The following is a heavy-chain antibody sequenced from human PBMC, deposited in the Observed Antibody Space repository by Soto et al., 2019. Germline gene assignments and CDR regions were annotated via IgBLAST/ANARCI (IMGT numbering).Heavy chain of an antibody. CDR2: ISGSGGTT. Sequence: GGSLRLSCAASGFTFSSYAMNWVRQAPGKRLEWVSGISGSGGTTSYTDSVKGRFTISRDNSTKTLFLEMKSLGGEDAAVYFCSRYLWGTTSRYYGLDLWGRGTTVTVSS. CDR1: GFTFSSYA. CDR3: SRYLWGTTSRYYGLDL. D-gene: IGHD1-7*01. V-gene: IGHV3-23*01. J-gene: IGHJ6*02.